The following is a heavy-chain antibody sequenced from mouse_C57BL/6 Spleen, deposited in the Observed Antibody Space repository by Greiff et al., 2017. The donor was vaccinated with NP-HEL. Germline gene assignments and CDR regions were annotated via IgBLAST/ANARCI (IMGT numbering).Heavy chain of an antibody. CDR3: ARVRGYDVFDY. D-gene: IGHD2-2*01. CDR1: GFTFSSYA. J-gene: IGHJ2*01. CDR2: ISDGGSYT. Sequence: EVMLVESGGGLVKPGGSLKLSCAASGFTFSSYAMSWVRQTPEKRLEWVATISDGGSYTYYPANVKGRFTISRDNAKNNLYLQMSHLKSEDTAMYYCARVRGYDVFDYWGQGTTLTVSS. V-gene: IGHV5-4*03.